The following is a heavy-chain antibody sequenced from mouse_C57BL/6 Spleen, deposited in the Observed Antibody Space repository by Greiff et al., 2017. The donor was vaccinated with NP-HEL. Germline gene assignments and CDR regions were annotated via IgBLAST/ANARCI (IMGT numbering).Heavy chain of an antibody. V-gene: IGHV1-39*01. D-gene: IGHD2-3*01. Sequence: VQLKESGPELVKPGASVKISCKASGYSFTDYNMNWVKQSNGKSLEWIGVINPNYGTTNYNEKFKSKATLTVDKSSSTAYMQLSSLTSEDSAVYYCARSGGWLLEAFDYWGQGTTLTVSS. CDR3: ARSGGWLLEAFDY. CDR2: INPNYGTT. J-gene: IGHJ2*01. CDR1: GYSFTDYN.